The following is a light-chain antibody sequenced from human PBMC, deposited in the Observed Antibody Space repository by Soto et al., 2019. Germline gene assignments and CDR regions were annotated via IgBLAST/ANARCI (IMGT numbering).Light chain of an antibody. CDR3: SSYASSTTVV. CDR1: SSDVGGYNY. CDR2: EVR. J-gene: IGLJ2*01. Sequence: QSALTQPASVSGSPGQSITISCTGTSSDVGGYNYVSWYQQHPAKAPKLMIFEVRHRPSGVSYRFSGSRSGNTAYLTISGLQAEDEADYYCSSYASSTTVVFGGGTKLTVL. V-gene: IGLV2-14*01.